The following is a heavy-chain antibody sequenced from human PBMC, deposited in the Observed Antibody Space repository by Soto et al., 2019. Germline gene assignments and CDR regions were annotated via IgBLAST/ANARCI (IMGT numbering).Heavy chain of an antibody. Sequence: ASVNLSCDASGYTFTIYGISMIQQAPGQGLEWMGWISAYNGNTNYAQKLQGRVTMTTDTSTSTAYMELSSLRSEDTAVYYCARDRRSGYCSGGSCHGKNWFDPWGQGTLVTVSS. CDR1: GYTFTIYG. V-gene: IGHV1-18*01. CDR3: ARDRRSGYCSGGSCHGKNWFDP. D-gene: IGHD2-15*01. J-gene: IGHJ5*02. CDR2: ISAYNGNT.